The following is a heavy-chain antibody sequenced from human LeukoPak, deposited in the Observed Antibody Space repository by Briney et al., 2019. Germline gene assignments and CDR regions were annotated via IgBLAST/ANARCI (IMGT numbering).Heavy chain of an antibody. CDR2: IWYDGSNK. Sequence: PGGSLRLSCAASGFTFSSYAMHWVRQAPGKGLEWVAVIWYDGSNKYYADSVKGRFTISRDNSKNTLYLQMDSLRAEDTAVYYCARDLRRYYDSSGCPDAFDIWGQGTMVTVSS. D-gene: IGHD3-22*01. CDR1: GFTFSSYA. V-gene: IGHV3-33*08. CDR3: ARDLRRYYDSSGCPDAFDI. J-gene: IGHJ3*02.